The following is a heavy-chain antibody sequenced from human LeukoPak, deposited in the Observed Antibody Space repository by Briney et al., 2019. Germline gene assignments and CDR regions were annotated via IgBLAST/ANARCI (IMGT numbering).Heavy chain of an antibody. CDR3: ARDLRYSSGWSASGMDV. J-gene: IGHJ6*03. Sequence: ASVKVSCKASGYTFTSYYMHWVRQAPGQGLEWMGIINPSGGSTSYAQKFQGRVTMTRDMSTSTVYMDLRSLRSDDTAVYYCARDLRYSSGWSASGMDVWGKGTTVTISS. D-gene: IGHD6-19*01. CDR2: INPSGGST. V-gene: IGHV1-46*01. CDR1: GYTFTSYY.